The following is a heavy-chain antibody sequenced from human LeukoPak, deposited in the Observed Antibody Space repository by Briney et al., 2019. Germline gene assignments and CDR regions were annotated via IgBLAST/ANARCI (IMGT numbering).Heavy chain of an antibody. CDR1: GGSISSHY. CDR3: ARGVPVDF. V-gene: IGHV4-59*08. J-gene: IGHJ4*02. Sequence: PSETLSLTCTVSGGSISSHYWSWIRQPPGKGLEWIGYIYYSGSTNYNPSLKSRVTISVDTSKNQFSLKLSSVTAADTAVYYCARGVPVDFRGQGTLVTVSS. CDR2: IYYSGST.